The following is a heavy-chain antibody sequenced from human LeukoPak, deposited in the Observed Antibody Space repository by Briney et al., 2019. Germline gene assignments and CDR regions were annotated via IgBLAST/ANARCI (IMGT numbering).Heavy chain of an antibody. CDR2: ISSSGSTI. D-gene: IGHD1-26*01. Sequence: TGGSLRLSCAASGFTFSSYEMNWVRQAPGKGLEWVSYISSSGSTIYYADSVKGRFTISRDNAKNTLYLQMNSLRAEDTAVYYCARGLYGSPGDNWGQGTLVTVSS. CDR1: GFTFSSYE. J-gene: IGHJ4*02. V-gene: IGHV3-48*03. CDR3: ARGLYGSPGDN.